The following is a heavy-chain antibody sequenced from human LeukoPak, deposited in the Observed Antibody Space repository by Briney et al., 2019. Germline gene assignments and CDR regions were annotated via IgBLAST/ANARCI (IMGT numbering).Heavy chain of an antibody. D-gene: IGHD5-18*01. J-gene: IGHJ3*02. CDR2: ISYDGSNK. Sequence: GGSLRLSCAASGFTFSSYAMHWVRQAPGKGLEWVAVISYDGSNKYYADSVKGRFTISRDNSKNTLYLQMNSLRAEDTAVYYCAKDREYSYGLGGFDIWGQGTMVTVSS. CDR3: AKDREYSYGLGGFDI. V-gene: IGHV3-30-3*01. CDR1: GFTFSSYA.